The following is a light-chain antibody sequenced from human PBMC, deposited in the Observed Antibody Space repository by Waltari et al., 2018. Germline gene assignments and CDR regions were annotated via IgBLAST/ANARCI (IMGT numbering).Light chain of an antibody. CDR3: QQYGRSRT. J-gene: IGKJ1*01. Sequence: DIVLTQSPGTLSLSPGDRATLSCRASQSVVSNSLPWYQQKPGQAPRLLIYDASSRATGIPDRFSGSGSGTDFTLTISRLEPEDFGVYHCQQYGRSRTFGQGTKVEIK. CDR2: DAS. V-gene: IGKV3-20*01. CDR1: QSVVSNS.